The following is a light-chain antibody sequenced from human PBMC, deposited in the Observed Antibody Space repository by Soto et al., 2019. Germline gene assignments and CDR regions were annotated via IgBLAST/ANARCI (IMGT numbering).Light chain of an antibody. CDR2: SAS. V-gene: IGKV1-39*01. CDR1: QIINTY. CDR3: QQSYSNPLT. Sequence: DIQVTQSPSSLSASVGDRVTISCRASQIINTYLNWYQQKPGQAPTLLIYSASILQSGVPSRFNGSGSGTDFILTISSLQPEDFAIYYCQQSYSNPLTFGGGTKVEIK. J-gene: IGKJ4*01.